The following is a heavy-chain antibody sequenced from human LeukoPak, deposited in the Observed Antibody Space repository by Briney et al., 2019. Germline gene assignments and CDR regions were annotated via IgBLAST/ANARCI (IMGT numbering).Heavy chain of an antibody. D-gene: IGHD2-2*01. CDR3: ASLTIVVVPAARGGDAFDI. CDR1: GFTFSSYS. CDR2: ISSSSYI. Sequence: GGSLRLSCAASGFTFSSYSMNWVRQAPGKGLEWVSSISSSSYIYYADSVKGRFTISRDNAKNSLYLQMNSLRAEDTAVYYCASLTIVVVPAARGGDAFDIWGQGTMVTVSS. V-gene: IGHV3-21*01. J-gene: IGHJ3*02.